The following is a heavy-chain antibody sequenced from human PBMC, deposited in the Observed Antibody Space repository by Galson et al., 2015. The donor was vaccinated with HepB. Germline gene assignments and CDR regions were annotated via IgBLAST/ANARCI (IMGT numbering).Heavy chain of an antibody. CDR3: ARHALYGSGVDAFDI. D-gene: IGHD3-10*01. CDR1: GYSFTSYW. J-gene: IGHJ3*02. V-gene: IGHV5-51*01. CDR2: IYPGDSDT. Sequence: QSGAEVKKPGESLKISCKGSGYSFTSYWIGWVRQMPGKGLEWMGIIYPGDSDTRYSPSFQGQVTISADKSISTAYLQWSSLKASDTAMYHCARHALYGSGVDAFDIWGQGTMVTVSS.